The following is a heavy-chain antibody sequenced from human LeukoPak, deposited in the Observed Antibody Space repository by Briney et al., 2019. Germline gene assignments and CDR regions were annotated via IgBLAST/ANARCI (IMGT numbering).Heavy chain of an antibody. Sequence: GGSLRLSCAASGFTFSSYAMSWVRQAPGKGLEWVSAISGSGGSTYYADSVKGRFTISRDNSKNTLYLQMNSLRAEDTAVYYCPPSGFWSGYYSLYFDYWGQETLVTVSS. V-gene: IGHV3-23*01. D-gene: IGHD3-3*01. CDR1: GFTFSSYA. CDR2: ISGSGGST. J-gene: IGHJ4*02. CDR3: PPSGFWSGYYSLYFDY.